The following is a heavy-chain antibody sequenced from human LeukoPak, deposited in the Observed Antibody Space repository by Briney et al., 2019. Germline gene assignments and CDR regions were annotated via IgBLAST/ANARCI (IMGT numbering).Heavy chain of an antibody. CDR2: IFHSGST. CDR1: GGSFSGYY. CDR3: ARVSNFYYYMDV. Sequence: SETLSLTCAVYGGSFSGYYWSWIRQPPGKGLEWIGDIFHSGSTNYNPSLKSRVSISLDKSKNQFSLNLRSVIAADTAVYYCARVSNFYYYMDVWGNGTTVTV. J-gene: IGHJ6*03. V-gene: IGHV4-34*12.